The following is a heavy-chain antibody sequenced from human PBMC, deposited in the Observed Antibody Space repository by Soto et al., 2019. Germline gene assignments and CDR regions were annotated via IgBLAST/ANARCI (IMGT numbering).Heavy chain of an antibody. Sequence: PSETLSLTCAVYGGSFSGYYWSWIRQPPGKGLEWIGEINHSGSTNYNPSLKSRVTISVDTSKNQFSLKLSSVTAADTAVYYCARVYCSGGSCYRNRYFDYWGQGTLVTVSS. D-gene: IGHD2-15*01. CDR3: ARVYCSGGSCYRNRYFDY. CDR2: INHSGST. CDR1: GGSFSGYY. J-gene: IGHJ4*02. V-gene: IGHV4-34*01.